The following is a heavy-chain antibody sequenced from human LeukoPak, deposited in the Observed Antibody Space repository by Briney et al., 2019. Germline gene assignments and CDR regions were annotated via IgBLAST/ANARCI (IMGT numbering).Heavy chain of an antibody. CDR2: VHYSGST. J-gene: IGHJ2*01. CDR3: ARDPPDLLPTTVTPQGGWYFDL. Sequence: SETLSLTCIVSGGSISSITSLTYYWNWIRQSPGTGLEWIGSVHYSGSTYYNPSLKSRVTISADTSKNQFSLKLSSVTAADTAVYYCARDPPDLLPTTVTPQGGWYFDLWGRGTLVTVSS. D-gene: IGHD4-17*01. CDR1: GGSISSITSLTYY. V-gene: IGHV4-39*07.